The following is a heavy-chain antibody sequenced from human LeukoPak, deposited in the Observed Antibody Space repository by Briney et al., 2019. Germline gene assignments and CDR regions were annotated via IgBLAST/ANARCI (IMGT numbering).Heavy chain of an antibody. Sequence: ASVKLSCKASGYTFTIYDINWVRQATGQGLEWMGFMNPNSGNTGYAQKFQGRVTMTRNTSISTAYMELSSLGSEDTAVYYCARDGDRRGGYQPDYWGQGTLVTVSS. CDR1: GYTFTIYD. CDR3: ARDGDRRGGYQPDY. J-gene: IGHJ4*02. D-gene: IGHD2-15*01. CDR2: MNPNSGNT. V-gene: IGHV1-8*01.